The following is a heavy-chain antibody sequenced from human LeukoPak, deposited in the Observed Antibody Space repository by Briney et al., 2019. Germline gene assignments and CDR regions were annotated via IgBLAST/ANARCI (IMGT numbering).Heavy chain of an antibody. CDR1: GGSISSYY. CDR3: ARDFLSRPNYYDSSGYYGAFDI. J-gene: IGHJ3*02. D-gene: IGHD3-22*01. Sequence: SETLSLTCTVSGGSISSYYWSWIRQPAGKGLEWIGRIYTSGSTNYNPSLKSRVTMSVDTSKNQFSLKLSSVTAADTAVYYCARDFLSRPNYYDSSGYYGAFDIWGQGTMVTVSS. V-gene: IGHV4-4*07. CDR2: IYTSGST.